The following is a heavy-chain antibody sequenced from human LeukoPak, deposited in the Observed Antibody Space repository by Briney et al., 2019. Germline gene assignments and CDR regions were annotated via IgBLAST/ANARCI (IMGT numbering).Heavy chain of an antibody. V-gene: IGHV4-30-2*01. Sequence: SQTLSLTCTVSGGSISSGGYSWSWIRQPPGKGLEWIGYIYHSGSTYYNPSLKSRVTISVDRSKNQFSLKLSSVTAADTAVYYCARSASHRGVFFDYWGQGTLVTVSS. CDR2: IYHSGST. CDR1: GGSISSGGYS. J-gene: IGHJ4*02. CDR3: ARSASHRGVFFDY. D-gene: IGHD3-10*01.